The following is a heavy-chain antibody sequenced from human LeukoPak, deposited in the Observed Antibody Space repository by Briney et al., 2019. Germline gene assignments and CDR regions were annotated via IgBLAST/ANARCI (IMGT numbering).Heavy chain of an antibody. J-gene: IGHJ3*02. Sequence: GGSLRLSCAASGFTFSDYYMSWIRQAPGKGLEWVSYISSSGSTIYYADSVKGRFTISRDKAKNSLYLQMNSLRAEDTAVYYCARGGEMATRTKAFDIWGQGTMVTVSS. V-gene: IGHV3-11*01. D-gene: IGHD5-24*01. CDR3: ARGGEMATRTKAFDI. CDR2: ISSSGSTI. CDR1: GFTFSDYY.